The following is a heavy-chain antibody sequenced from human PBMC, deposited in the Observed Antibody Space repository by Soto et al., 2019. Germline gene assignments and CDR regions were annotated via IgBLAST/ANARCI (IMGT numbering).Heavy chain of an antibody. CDR1: GGSVSSGSYY. D-gene: IGHD3-10*01. CDR3: VRHIMVRGVIRGFDY. J-gene: IGHJ4*02. V-gene: IGHV4-61*01. CDR2: IYYSGST. Sequence: ETLSLTCTVSGGSVSSGSYYWSWIRQPPGKGLEWIGDIYYSGSTNYNPSLKSRVTISVDTSKNQFSLKLSSVTAADTAVYYCVRHIMVRGVIRGFDYWGPGTLASVFS.